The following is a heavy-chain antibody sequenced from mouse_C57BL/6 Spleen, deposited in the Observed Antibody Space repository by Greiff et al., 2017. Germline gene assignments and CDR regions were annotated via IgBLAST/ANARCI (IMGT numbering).Heavy chain of an antibody. V-gene: IGHV1-15*01. J-gene: IGHJ4*01. CDR3: TRDYGSSSDAMDY. CDR2: IDPETGGT. D-gene: IGHD1-1*01. Sequence: QVQLQQSGAELVRPGASVTLSCKASGYTFTDYEMHWVKQTPVHGLEWIGAIDPETGGTAYNQKFKGKAILTADKSSSTAYIELRSLTSEDSAVYYCTRDYGSSSDAMDYWGQGTSVTVSS. CDR1: GYTFTDYE.